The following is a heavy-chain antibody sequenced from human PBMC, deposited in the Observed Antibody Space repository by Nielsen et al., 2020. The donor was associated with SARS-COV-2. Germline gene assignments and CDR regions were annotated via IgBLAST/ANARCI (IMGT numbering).Heavy chain of an antibody. CDR2: ISSSSSYI. V-gene: IGHV3-21*01. Sequence: VRQAPGKGLEWVSSISSSSSYIYYADSVKGRFTISRDNAKNSLYLQMNSLRAEDTAVYYCARVAWQYYDFWSGPNYFDYWGQGTLVTVSS. J-gene: IGHJ4*02. CDR3: ARVAWQYYDFWSGPNYFDY. D-gene: IGHD3-3*01.